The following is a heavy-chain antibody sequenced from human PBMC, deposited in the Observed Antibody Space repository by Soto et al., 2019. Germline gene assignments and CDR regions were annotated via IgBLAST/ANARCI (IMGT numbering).Heavy chain of an antibody. CDR1: GFTFSNAW. Sequence: GGSLRLSCAASGFTFSNAWMNWVRQAPGKGLEWVGRIKSKTDGGTTDYAAPVKGRFTISRDDSKNTLYLQMNSLKTEDTDVYYCTTGSVAMGYYFDYWGQGTLVTVS. V-gene: IGHV3-15*07. D-gene: IGHD3-16*01. CDR2: IKSKTDGGTT. J-gene: IGHJ4*02. CDR3: TTGSVAMGYYFDY.